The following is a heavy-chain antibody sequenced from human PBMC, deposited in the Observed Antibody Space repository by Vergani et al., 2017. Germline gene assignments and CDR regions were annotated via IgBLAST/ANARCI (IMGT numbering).Heavy chain of an antibody. CDR2: ISISSSFI. V-gene: IGHV3-21*04. J-gene: IGHJ4*02. CDR1: GFTFSSYR. Sequence: EVQLVESGGGLVKRGGSLRLSCAASGFTFSSYRVNWVRKAPGKGLVWVSSISISSSFIHYSDSLKGRFTISRDNAKSSLYLQMNSLRAEDTAQYYCAKDHGGYCTNGNCLFGSWGQGTPVTVSS. D-gene: IGHD2-8*01. CDR3: AKDHGGYCTNGNCLFGS.